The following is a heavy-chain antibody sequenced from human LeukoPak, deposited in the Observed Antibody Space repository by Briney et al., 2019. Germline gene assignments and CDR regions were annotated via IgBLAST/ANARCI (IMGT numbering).Heavy chain of an antibody. CDR2: ISWNSGSI. Sequence: GRSLRLSCAASGFTFDDYAMHWVRQAPGKGLEWVSGISWNSGSIGYADSVKGRFTISRDNAKNSLYLQMNSLRAEDMALYYCAKGDSSGWYGVDYWGQGTLVTVSS. CDR1: GFTFDDYA. V-gene: IGHV3-9*03. J-gene: IGHJ4*02. CDR3: AKGDSSGWYGVDY. D-gene: IGHD6-19*01.